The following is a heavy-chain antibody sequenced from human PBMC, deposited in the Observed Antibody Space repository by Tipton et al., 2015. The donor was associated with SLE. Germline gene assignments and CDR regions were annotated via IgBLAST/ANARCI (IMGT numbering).Heavy chain of an antibody. J-gene: IGHJ5*02. Sequence: TLSLTCTVSGGSIGTYYWSWIRQPPGKGLEWIGFIYYSGSTNYNPSLKSRVTISVDTSKSQFSLKLSSVTAADTAVYYCARGSGEGDWFDPWGQGTLVTVSS. V-gene: IGHV4-59*01. CDR2: IYYSGST. D-gene: IGHD1-26*01. CDR1: GGSIGTYY. CDR3: ARGSGEGDWFDP.